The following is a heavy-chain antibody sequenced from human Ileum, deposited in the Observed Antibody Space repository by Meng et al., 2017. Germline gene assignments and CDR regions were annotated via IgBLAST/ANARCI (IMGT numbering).Heavy chain of an antibody. CDR3: AREAHLAAFGH. V-gene: IGHV6-1*01. CDR2: TYYRSKWYN. D-gene: IGHD6-25*01. Sequence: QAQLQHLRPDVVTPSQPLPHTVAISWDTLFNNSATWNWVRQSPSRGLEWMGRTYYRSKWYNDYALSVNSRITVNPDTSKNQISLQLNSVTPDDTAVYYCAREAHLAAFGHWGQGTLVTVSS. J-gene: IGHJ4*02. CDR1: WDTLFNNSAT.